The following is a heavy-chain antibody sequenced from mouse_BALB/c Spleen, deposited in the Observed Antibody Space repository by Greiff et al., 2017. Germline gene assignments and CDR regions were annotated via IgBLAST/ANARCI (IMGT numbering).Heavy chain of an antibody. V-gene: IGHV5-6*01. D-gene: IGHD4-1*01. CDR2: ISSGGSYT. CDR3: ARHELDV. CDR1: GFTFSNYG. J-gene: IGHJ1*01. Sequence: EVHLVESGGDLVKPGGSLKLSCAASGFTFSNYGMSWVRQTPDKRLEWVATISSGGSYTYYPDSVKGRFTISRDNAKNTLYLQMSSLKSEDTAMYYCARHELDVWGAGTTVTVSS.